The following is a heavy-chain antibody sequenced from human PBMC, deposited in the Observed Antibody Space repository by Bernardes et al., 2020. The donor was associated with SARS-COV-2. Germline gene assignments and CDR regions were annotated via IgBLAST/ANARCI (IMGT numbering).Heavy chain of an antibody. CDR3: ARHAPTTIFGVVIIANMDV. Sequence: LETLCLTCTVSGGSISSYYWSWIRQPPGQGLEWIGYIYYSGSTNYNPSLKSRVTISVDTSKNQFSLKLSSVTAADTAVYYCARHAPTTIFGVVIIANMDVWGQGTTVTVSS. CDR2: IYYSGST. V-gene: IGHV4-59*08. J-gene: IGHJ6*02. CDR1: GGSISSYY. D-gene: IGHD3-3*01.